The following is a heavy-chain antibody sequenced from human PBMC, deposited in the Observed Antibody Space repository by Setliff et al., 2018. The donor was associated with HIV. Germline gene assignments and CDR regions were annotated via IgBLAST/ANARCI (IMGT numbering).Heavy chain of an antibody. J-gene: IGHJ5*02. CDR1: SSGYS. CDR3: ASRVYYYDSNNFLREEGFDP. CDR2: IYYNGNA. V-gene: IGHV4-30-2*04. Sequence: SSGYSWTWIRQAPGKGLEWVGYIYYNGNAYYNPSLKSRVTISVDRSKNQFSLKLSSVTAADTAVYYCASRVYYYDSNNFLREEGFDPWGQGTLVTVSS. D-gene: IGHD3-22*01.